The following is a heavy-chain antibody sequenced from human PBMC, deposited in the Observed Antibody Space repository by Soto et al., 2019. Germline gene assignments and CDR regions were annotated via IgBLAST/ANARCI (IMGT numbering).Heavy chain of an antibody. CDR1: GFTFSSYW. V-gene: IGHV3-74*01. D-gene: IGHD3-22*01. CDR2: INSDGSST. CDR3: ARDEWIDRGMDV. Sequence: GESLKISCAASGFTFSSYWMHWVRQAPGKGLVWVSRINSDGSSTSYADSVKGRFTISRDNAKNTLYLQMNSLRAEDTAVYYCARDEWIDRGMDVWGQGTTVTVSS. J-gene: IGHJ6*02.